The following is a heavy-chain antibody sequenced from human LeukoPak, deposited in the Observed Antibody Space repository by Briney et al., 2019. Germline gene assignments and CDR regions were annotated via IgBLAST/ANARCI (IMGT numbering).Heavy chain of an antibody. Sequence: SETLSLTCTVSGGSISSSSYYWGWIRQPPGKGLEWIGSTYYSGSTYYNPSLKSRVTISVDTSKNQFSLKLSSVTAADTAVYYCARAVVRGVISLDYWGQGTLVTVSS. D-gene: IGHD3-10*01. CDR3: ARAVVRGVISLDY. CDR1: GGSISSSSYY. V-gene: IGHV4-39*01. J-gene: IGHJ4*02. CDR2: TYYSGST.